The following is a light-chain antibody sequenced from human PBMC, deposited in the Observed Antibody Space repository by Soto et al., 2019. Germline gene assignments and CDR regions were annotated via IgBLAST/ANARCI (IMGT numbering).Light chain of an antibody. CDR2: GNS. Sequence: QSVLTQPPSVSGSPGQWVTISCTGSSCDSGAGYDVHWYQQLPGTAPKLLIYGNSNRPSGVPDRFSGSKSCTSASLAITGLQAEDEAAYYCESYDRSLSSYVFGTGTKLTVL. V-gene: IGLV1-40*01. CDR1: SCDSGAGYD. J-gene: IGLJ1*01. CDR3: ESYDRSLSSYV.